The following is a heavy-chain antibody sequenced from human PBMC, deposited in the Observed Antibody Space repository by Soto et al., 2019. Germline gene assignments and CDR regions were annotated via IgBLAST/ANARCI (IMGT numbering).Heavy chain of an antibody. CDR2: IHIGGGT. Sequence: EVQLLESGGDLVQPGGSLRLSCAASGFTFRNYAMAWVRQAPGKGLEWVSEIHIGGGTVYADSMKGRVTISRDNSNNILYLQMTSLRVEDTALYYCAKDRQPDGIWTFDSWGQGTLVTVSS. CDR3: AKDRQPDGIWTFDS. V-gene: IGHV3-23*01. D-gene: IGHD3-9*01. CDR1: GFTFRNYA. J-gene: IGHJ4*02.